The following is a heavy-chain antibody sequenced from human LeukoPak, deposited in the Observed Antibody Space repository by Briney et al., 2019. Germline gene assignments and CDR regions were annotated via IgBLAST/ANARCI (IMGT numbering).Heavy chain of an antibody. CDR3: AKPQYDSSWYYFDY. CDR2: ISGNGVST. CDR1: GFTFSTYA. V-gene: IGHV3-23*01. D-gene: IGHD6-13*01. Sequence: GGSLRLSCAASGFTFSTYAMSWVRQAPGKGLEWVSTISGNGVSTYYANSVKGRFTISRDNSKNTLWLQMNSLRAEDTALYYCAKPQYDSSWYYFDYWGQGALVTVSS. J-gene: IGHJ4*02.